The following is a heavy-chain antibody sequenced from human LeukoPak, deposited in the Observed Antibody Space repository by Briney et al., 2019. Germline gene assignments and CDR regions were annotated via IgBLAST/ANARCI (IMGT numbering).Heavy chain of an antibody. CDR3: LLTDYGDYETGAFDI. D-gene: IGHD4-17*01. Sequence: SETLSLTCAVSGGSIRNSSFYWGWIRQPPGKGLEWIASIYNSGTTYYNPSLRSRVTISVDTSKNQFSLKLSSVAAADTAVYYCLLTDYGDYETGAFDIWGQGTMVTVSS. CDR1: GGSIRNSSFY. V-gene: IGHV4-39*01. J-gene: IGHJ3*02. CDR2: IYNSGTT.